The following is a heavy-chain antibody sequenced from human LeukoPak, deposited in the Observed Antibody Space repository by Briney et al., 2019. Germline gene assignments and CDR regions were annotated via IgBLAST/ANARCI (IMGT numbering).Heavy chain of an antibody. CDR1: GFNFSTYN. CDR2: ISSSSSYI. V-gene: IGHV3-21*01. D-gene: IGHD3-10*01. CDR3: ARESSMVRGVIIIMGSFDY. J-gene: IGHJ4*02. Sequence: GGSLRLSCAASGFNFSTYNMNWVRQAPGKGLEWVSSISSSSSYIYYADSVKCRFTISRDNAKTSLYLQMNSLRAEDTAVYYCARESSMVRGVIIIMGSFDYWGQGTLVTVSS.